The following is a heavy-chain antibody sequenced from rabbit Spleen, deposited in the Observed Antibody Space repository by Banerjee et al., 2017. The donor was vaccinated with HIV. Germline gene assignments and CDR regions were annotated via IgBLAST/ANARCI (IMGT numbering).Heavy chain of an antibody. CDR1: GFPFSNKAV. D-gene: IGHD4-1*01. CDR3: ARDRGSGWGDAFDP. Sequence: QEQLEESGGGLVKPEGSLTLTCKASGFPFSNKAVMCWVRQAPGKGLEWIGCIYAGSSGDTYYANWAKGRFTISKTSSTTVTLQMTSLTAADTATYFCARDRGSGWGDAFDPWGPGTLVTVS. J-gene: IGHJ2*01. CDR2: IYAGSSGDT. V-gene: IGHV1S45*01.